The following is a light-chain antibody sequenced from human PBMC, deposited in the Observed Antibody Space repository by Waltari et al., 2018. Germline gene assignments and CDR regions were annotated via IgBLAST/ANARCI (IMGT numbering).Light chain of an antibody. CDR1: QSVSSN. J-gene: IGKJ5*01. Sequence: EIVMTQSPATLSVSPGERATLSCRASQSVSSNLAWYQQKPGQAPRLLIYYTSTRATGVPARFSGSGSGTEFTLTISSLQSEDFAVYYCQQYINWPPITFGQGTRLDVK. CDR3: QQYINWPPIT. V-gene: IGKV3-15*01. CDR2: YTS.